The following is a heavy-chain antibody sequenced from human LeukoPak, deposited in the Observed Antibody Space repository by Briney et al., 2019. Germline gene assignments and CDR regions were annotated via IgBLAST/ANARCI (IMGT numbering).Heavy chain of an antibody. CDR3: ARHLYYYYMDV. J-gene: IGHJ6*03. CDR1: GGSISSYY. Sequence: SETLSLTCTVSGGSISSYYWSWIRQPPGKGLEWIGYIYYSGSTNYNPSLKSRVTISVDTSKNQFSLKLNSVTAADTAVFYCARHLYYYYMDVWGKGTTVTVSS. CDR2: IYYSGST. V-gene: IGHV4-59*08.